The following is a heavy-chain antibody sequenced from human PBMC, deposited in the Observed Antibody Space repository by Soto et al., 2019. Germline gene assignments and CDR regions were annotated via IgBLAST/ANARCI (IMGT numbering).Heavy chain of an antibody. D-gene: IGHD4-17*01. J-gene: IGHJ4*02. CDR3: AKERATTTAFDY. CDR2: ITDNGGST. CDR1: GFTFSRDG. V-gene: IGHV3-23*01. Sequence: GGSLRLSCAAPGFTFSRDGMSWVRQAPGKGLEWVSLITDNGGSTYYADSVKGRFTISRDNTKNTLFLQMNSLRAEDTAVYYCAKERATTTAFDYWGQGALVTVSS.